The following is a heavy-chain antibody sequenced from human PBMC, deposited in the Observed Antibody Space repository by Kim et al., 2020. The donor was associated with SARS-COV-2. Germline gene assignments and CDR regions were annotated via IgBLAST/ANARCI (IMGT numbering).Heavy chain of an antibody. D-gene: IGHD3-22*01. Sequence: ASVKVSCKASGYTFTSYGISWVRQAPGQGLEWMGWISAYNGNTNYAQKLQGRVTMTTDTSTSTAYMELRSLRSDDTAVYYCARDEGRSGYLFYYYGMDVWGQGTTVTVSS. CDR1: GYTFTSYG. CDR2: ISAYNGNT. CDR3: ARDEGRSGYLFYYYGMDV. J-gene: IGHJ6*02. V-gene: IGHV1-18*01.